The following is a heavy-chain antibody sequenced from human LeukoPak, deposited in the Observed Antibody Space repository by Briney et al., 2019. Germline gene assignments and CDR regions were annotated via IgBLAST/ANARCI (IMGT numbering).Heavy chain of an antibody. CDR3: AKGHGQRTVTQPYYFDY. V-gene: IGHV3-21*04. Sequence: GGSLRLSCAASGFTFSSYSMNWVRQAPGKGLEWVSSISSSSSYIYYADSVKGRFTISRDNSKNTLYLQMNSLRAEDTAVYYCAKGHGQRTVTQPYYFDYWGQGTLVTVSS. J-gene: IGHJ4*02. CDR1: GFTFSSYS. CDR2: ISSSSSYI. D-gene: IGHD4-17*01.